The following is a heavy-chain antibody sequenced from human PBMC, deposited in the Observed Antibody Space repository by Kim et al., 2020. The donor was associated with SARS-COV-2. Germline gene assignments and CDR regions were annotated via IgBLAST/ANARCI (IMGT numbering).Heavy chain of an antibody. CDR3: AGIWFGELLS. J-gene: IGHJ3*01. V-gene: IGHV4-59*01. D-gene: IGHD3-10*01. Sequence: SETLSLTCTVSGGSISSYYWSWIRQPPGKGLEWIGYIYYSGSTNYNPSLKSRVTISVDTSKNQFSLKLSSVTAADTAVYYCAGIWFGELLSWGQGTMVTVSS. CDR1: GGSISSYY. CDR2: IYYSGST.